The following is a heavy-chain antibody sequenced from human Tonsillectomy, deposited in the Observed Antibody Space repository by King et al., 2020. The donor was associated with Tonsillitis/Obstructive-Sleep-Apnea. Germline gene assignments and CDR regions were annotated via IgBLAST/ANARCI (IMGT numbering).Heavy chain of an antibody. J-gene: IGHJ5*02. CDR3: ARRVYNWFDH. CDR2: IDPSDSYT. Sequence: QLVQSGAEVKKPGESLRISCKGSGYNFTNYWINWVRQMPGKGLEWMGLIDPSDSYTNYSPSFQGHVTISTDKSINTAYLQWSSLKASDTAIYYCARRVYNWFDHWGQGTLVTVSS. CDR1: GYNFTNYW. V-gene: IGHV5-10-1*01.